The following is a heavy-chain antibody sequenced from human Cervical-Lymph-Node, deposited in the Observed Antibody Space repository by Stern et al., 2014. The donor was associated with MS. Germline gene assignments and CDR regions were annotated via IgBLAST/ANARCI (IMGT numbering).Heavy chain of an antibody. D-gene: IGHD6-6*01. CDR3: AKCRGAGSGSSGRDTYYFDS. Sequence: EVQLVESGGGLAQPGRSLRLSCAASGLTFGHYAMHWVRQPPGKGLEWVSGISWNNGSIGYADSVKGRFPISRDNAKNSLYLQMNSLSPEDTALSFCAKCRGAGSGSSGRDTYYFDSWAQGVLVTVSS. CDR1: GLTFGHYA. CDR2: ISWNNGSI. V-gene: IGHV3-9*01. J-gene: IGHJ4*02.